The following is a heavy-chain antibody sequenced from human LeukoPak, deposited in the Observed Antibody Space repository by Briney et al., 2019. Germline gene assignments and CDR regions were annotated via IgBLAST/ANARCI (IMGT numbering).Heavy chain of an antibody. CDR3: ARGRTMVRGVILRVSGGYFDY. CDR1: GGSFSGYY. Sequence: SETLSLTCAVYGGSFSGYYWSWIRQPPGRGLEWIGEINHSGSTNHNPSLKSRVTISVDTSKNQFSLKLSSVTAADTAVYYCARGRTMVRGVILRVSGGYFDYWGQGTLVTVPS. CDR2: INHSGST. V-gene: IGHV4-34*01. J-gene: IGHJ4*02. D-gene: IGHD3-10*01.